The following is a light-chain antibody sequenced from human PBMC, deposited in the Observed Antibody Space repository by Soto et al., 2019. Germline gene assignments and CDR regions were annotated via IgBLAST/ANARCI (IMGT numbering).Light chain of an antibody. V-gene: IGLV2-11*01. CDR1: SSDVGGYNY. Sequence: QSVLTQPRSVSGSPGQSVTISCTGTSSDVGGYNYVSWYQQHPGKVPKLMIYDVTKRPSGVPDRFSGSKSGNTASLTISGLQAEDEADYYCCSYAGSYTVVFGGGTKVTFL. CDR3: CSYAGSYTVV. J-gene: IGLJ2*01. CDR2: DVT.